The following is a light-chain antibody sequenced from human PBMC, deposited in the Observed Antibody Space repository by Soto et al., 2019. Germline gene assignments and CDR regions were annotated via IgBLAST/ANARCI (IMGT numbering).Light chain of an antibody. CDR3: QQYNSWTSSWT. CDR1: QSISSW. J-gene: IGKJ1*01. Sequence: DIQMTQSPSTLSASVGDRVTITCRASQSISSWLAWYQQKPGKAPKLLIYDASSLESGVPSRFSGSGSGTEFTLTISSLQPDDFATYYCQQYNSWTSSWTFGKGTKVEIK. CDR2: DAS. V-gene: IGKV1-5*01.